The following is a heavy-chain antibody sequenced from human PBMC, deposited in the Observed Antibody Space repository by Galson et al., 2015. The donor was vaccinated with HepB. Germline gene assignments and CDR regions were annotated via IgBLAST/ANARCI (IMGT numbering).Heavy chain of an antibody. J-gene: IGHJ4*02. D-gene: IGHD2-2*01. CDR3: VRLVVVPASLVPNYFDY. Sequence: QSGAEVKKPGESLKISCKSSGYSFSRHWIGWVRQMPGKGLEWMAIIYPADSDARYSPSFEGQVIISSDKSNNSAYLQWSSLKASDTAMYYCVRLVVVPASLVPNYFDYWGQGTLVTVSS. V-gene: IGHV5-51*01. CDR2: IYPADSDA. CDR1: GYSFSRHW.